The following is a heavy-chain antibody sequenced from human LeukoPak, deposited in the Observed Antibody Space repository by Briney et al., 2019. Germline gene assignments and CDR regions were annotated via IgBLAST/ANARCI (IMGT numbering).Heavy chain of an antibody. CDR3: AKQVWYSSTWYSDY. CDR1: GFTFSTSA. D-gene: IGHD6-13*01. J-gene: IGHJ4*02. CDR2: LSGSGAST. V-gene: IGHV3-23*01. Sequence: GGSLRLSCAASGFTFSTSAMGWVRQAPGKGLEWVSHLSGSGASTYYADSVKGRFTISRDNAKSTLYLQMNSLRADDTAVYYCAKQVWYSSTWYSDYWGQGTLVTVSS.